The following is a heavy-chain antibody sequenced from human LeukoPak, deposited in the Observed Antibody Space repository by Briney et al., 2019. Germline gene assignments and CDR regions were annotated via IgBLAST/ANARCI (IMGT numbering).Heavy chain of an antibody. J-gene: IGHJ4*02. CDR2: IYYSGST. D-gene: IGHD5-24*01. Sequence: SETLSLTCTVSGGSINSYYWSWIRQPPGKGLEWIGYIYYSGSTNYNPSLESRVTISVDTSRTHFYLNLSSVTAADTAVYYCARSGGRDGYNFGYWGPGTLVTVSS. CDR1: GGSINSYY. V-gene: IGHV4-59*08. CDR3: ARSGGRDGYNFGY.